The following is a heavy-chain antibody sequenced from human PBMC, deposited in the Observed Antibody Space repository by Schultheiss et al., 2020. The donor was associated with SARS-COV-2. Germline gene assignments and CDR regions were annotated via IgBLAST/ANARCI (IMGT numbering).Heavy chain of an antibody. D-gene: IGHD3-22*01. CDR2: ISYDGSNK. Sequence: GGSLRLSCAASGFTFSSYAMHWVRQAPGKGLEWVAVISYDGSNKYYADSVKGRFTISRDNSKNTLYLQMNSLRAEDTAVYYCARDINYYDSSGYGGWGQGTLVTVSS. J-gene: IGHJ4*02. CDR3: ARDINYYDSSGYGG. CDR1: GFTFSSYA. V-gene: IGHV3-30*01.